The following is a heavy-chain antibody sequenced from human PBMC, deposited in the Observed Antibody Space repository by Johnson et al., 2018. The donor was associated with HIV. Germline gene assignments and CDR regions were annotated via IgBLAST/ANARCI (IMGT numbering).Heavy chain of an antibody. CDR1: GFTFSSYG. CDR3: ARRDTYYYDSTPGAFDI. D-gene: IGHD3-22*01. V-gene: IGHV3-30*02. CDR2: IRYDGSNT. J-gene: IGHJ3*02. Sequence: VQLVESGGGVVQPGGSLRLSCAASGFTFSSYGMHWVRQAPGKGLEWVAFIRYDGSNTYYADSVKGRFPISRDNAKNSLYLQMNSLRAEDTAVYYCARRDTYYYDSTPGAFDIWGQGTMVTVSS.